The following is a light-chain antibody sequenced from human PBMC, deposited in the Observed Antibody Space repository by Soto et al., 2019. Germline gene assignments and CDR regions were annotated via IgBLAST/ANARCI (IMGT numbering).Light chain of an antibody. CDR3: QQYNNWPET. CDR1: QSVFSN. V-gene: IGKV3-15*01. CDR2: GAS. J-gene: IGKJ1*01. Sequence: PPTLCVSPGERATLSCSASQSVFSNLALYQQKPGQAPRLLIYGASTRATGIPARFSGSGSGTEFTLTISSLQSEDFALFYCQQYNNWPETFGQGTKVDIK.